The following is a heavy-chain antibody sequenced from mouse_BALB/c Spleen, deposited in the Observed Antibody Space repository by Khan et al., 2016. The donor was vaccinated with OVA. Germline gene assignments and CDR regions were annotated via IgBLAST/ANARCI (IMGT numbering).Heavy chain of an antibody. CDR3: ARQPYYHYNIMDY. Sequence: VKLLESGPGLAAPSQSLSITCTISGFSLTNYGVHWVRQPPGKGLEWLVVIWSDGTTNYNSALNSRLTITKDNSQSQVFLKMNSLQTDDTAIYFCARQPYYHYNIMDYWGQGTSVTVSS. CDR1: GFSLTNYG. CDR2: IWSDGTT. J-gene: IGHJ4*01. D-gene: IGHD2-10*01. V-gene: IGHV2-6-1*01.